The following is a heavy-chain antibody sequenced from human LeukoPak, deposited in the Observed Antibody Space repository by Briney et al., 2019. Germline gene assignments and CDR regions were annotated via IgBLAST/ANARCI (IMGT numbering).Heavy chain of an antibody. CDR3: ARDGYCSGGSCYSWHYYYYYYMDV. J-gene: IGHJ6*03. Sequence: PGGSLRLSCAASGFTFSSYWMSWVRQAPGKGLEWVANIKQDGREKYYVDSVKGRFTISRDNAKNSLYLQMNSLRAEDTAVYYCARDGYCSGGSCYSWHYYYYYYMDVWGKGTTVTVSS. CDR2: IKQDGREK. V-gene: IGHV3-7*01. D-gene: IGHD2-15*01. CDR1: GFTFSSYW.